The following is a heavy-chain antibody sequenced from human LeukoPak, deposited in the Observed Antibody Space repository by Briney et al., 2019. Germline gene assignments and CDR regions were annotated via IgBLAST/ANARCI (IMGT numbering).Heavy chain of an antibody. CDR2: ISSSGSTL. J-gene: IGHJ4*02. CDR3: ARERYYYDSTYYYVKYFDC. CDR1: GFTFSSYE. D-gene: IGHD3-22*01. V-gene: IGHV3-48*03. Sequence: GGSLRLSCAASGFTFSSYEMNWVRQAPGKGLEGVSYISSSGSTLYYADSVKGRFIISRDNANNSLYLQMNGLRAEDTAVYYCARERYYYDSTYYYVKYFDCWGQGTLVTVSS.